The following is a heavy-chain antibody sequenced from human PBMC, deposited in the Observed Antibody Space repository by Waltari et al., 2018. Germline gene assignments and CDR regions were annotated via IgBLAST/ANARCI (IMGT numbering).Heavy chain of an antibody. Sequence: VSSNYMSWVRQAPGKGLEWVSVIYSGGSTYYADSVKGRFTISRDNSKNTLYLQMNSLRAEDTAVYYCARDVAAAGTLDYWGQGTLVTVSS. CDR1: VSSNY. D-gene: IGHD6-13*01. V-gene: IGHV3-53*01. J-gene: IGHJ4*02. CDR3: ARDVAAAGTLDY. CDR2: IYSGGST.